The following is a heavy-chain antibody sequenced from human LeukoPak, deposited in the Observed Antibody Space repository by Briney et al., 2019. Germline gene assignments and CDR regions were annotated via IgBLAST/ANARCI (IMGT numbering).Heavy chain of an antibody. Sequence: PSETLSLTCTVSGGSISSGDCYWSWIRQPPGEGLEWIGYIYYSGSTYYNPSLKSRVTISVDTSKNQFSLKLSSVTAADTAVYYCARAVWFGELSRWFDAWGQGTLVTVSS. J-gene: IGHJ5*02. CDR1: GGSISSGDCY. D-gene: IGHD3-10*01. V-gene: IGHV4-30-4*01. CDR3: ARAVWFGELSRWFDA. CDR2: IYYSGST.